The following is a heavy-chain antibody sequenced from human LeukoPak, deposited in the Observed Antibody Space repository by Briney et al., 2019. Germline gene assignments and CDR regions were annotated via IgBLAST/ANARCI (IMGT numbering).Heavy chain of an antibody. CDR1: GFTFSGYW. Sequence: PGGSLRLSCAASGFTFSGYWMSWVRQAPGKGLEWVANIKQDGSEDFYEDSVNGRFTISRDNAKNSLYLQMNSLRAEDTAVYYCARADGSSSSYAPLGYWGQGTLVTVSS. CDR2: IKQDGSED. CDR3: ARADGSSSSYAPLGY. J-gene: IGHJ4*02. D-gene: IGHD6-6*01. V-gene: IGHV3-7*01.